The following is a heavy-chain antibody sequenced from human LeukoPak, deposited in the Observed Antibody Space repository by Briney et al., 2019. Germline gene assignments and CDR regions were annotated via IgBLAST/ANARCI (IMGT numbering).Heavy chain of an antibody. J-gene: IGHJ6*03. Sequence: ASVKVSCKASGYTFTSYGISWVRQAPGQGLEWMGIINPSGGSTSYAQKFQGRVTMTRDMSTSTVYMELSSLRSEDTAVYYCARDPLYCSSTSCYTNYYYYYMDVWGKGTTVTVSS. CDR3: ARDPLYCSSTSCYTNYYYYYMDV. CDR2: INPSGGST. D-gene: IGHD2-2*02. CDR1: GYTFTSYG. V-gene: IGHV1-46*01.